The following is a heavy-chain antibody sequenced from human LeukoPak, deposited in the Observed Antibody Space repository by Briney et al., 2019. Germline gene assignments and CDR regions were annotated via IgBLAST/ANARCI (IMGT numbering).Heavy chain of an antibody. CDR1: GFTFSSYS. V-gene: IGHV3-21*01. Sequence: PGGSLRLSCAASGFTFSSYSMNWVRQAPGKGLEWVSSISSSSSYIYYADSAKGRFTISRDNAKNSLYLQMNSLRAEDTAVYYCARDRSNYYGSGSPSIWGQGTLVTVSS. CDR2: ISSSSSYI. CDR3: ARDRSNYYGSGSPSI. D-gene: IGHD3-10*01. J-gene: IGHJ4*02.